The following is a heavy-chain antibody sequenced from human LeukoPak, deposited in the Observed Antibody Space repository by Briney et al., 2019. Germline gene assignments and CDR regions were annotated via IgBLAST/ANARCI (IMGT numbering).Heavy chain of an antibody. CDR3: ATYSSGWYYFDY. V-gene: IGHV1-24*01. J-gene: IGHJ4*02. D-gene: IGHD6-19*01. CDR2: FDPEDGET. CDR1: GYTLTELS. Sequence: ASVKVSCKVSGYTLTELSMHWVRQAPGKGLEWMGGFDPEDGETIYAQKFQGRVTMTEDTSTDTAYMELSSLRSEDTAAYYCATYSSGWYYFDYWGQGTLVTVSS.